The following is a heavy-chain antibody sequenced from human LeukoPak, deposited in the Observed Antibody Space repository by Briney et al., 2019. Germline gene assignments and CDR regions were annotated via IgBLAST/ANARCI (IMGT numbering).Heavy chain of an antibody. CDR2: ISYDGSNK. D-gene: IGHD1-14*01. Sequence: PGGSLRLSCAASGFTFSSYGMHWVRQAPGKGLEWVAVISYDGSNKYYADSVKGRFTISRDNSKNTLYLQMNSLRAEDTAVYYCAKGSHPTDGVAYPEVFDYWGQGTLVTVSS. CDR1: GFTFSSYG. V-gene: IGHV3-30*18. J-gene: IGHJ4*02. CDR3: AKGSHPTDGVAYPEVFDY.